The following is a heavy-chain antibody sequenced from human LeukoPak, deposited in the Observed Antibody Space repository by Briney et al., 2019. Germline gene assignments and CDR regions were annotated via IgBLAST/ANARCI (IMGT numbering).Heavy chain of an antibody. CDR1: GGSISSSSYY. D-gene: IGHD3-9*01. J-gene: IGHJ4*02. Sequence: PSETLSLTCTVSGGSISSSSYYWGWIRQPPGKGLEWIGSIYYSGSTYYNPSLKSRVTISVDTSKNQFSLKLSSVTAADTAVYYCARAENTHFDWSPLGKFDYWGQGTLVTVSS. CDR3: ARAENTHFDWSPLGKFDY. CDR2: IYYSGST. V-gene: IGHV4-39*07.